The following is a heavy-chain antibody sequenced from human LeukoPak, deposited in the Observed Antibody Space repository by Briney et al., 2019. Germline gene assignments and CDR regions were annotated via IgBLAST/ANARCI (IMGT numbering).Heavy chain of an antibody. V-gene: IGHV4-31*03. J-gene: IGHJ4*02. Sequence: SETLSLTCTVSDGSISSTGYSWTWIRQHPGKDLEWIGYISYSGNTYYNPSLKSRIAISVDTSKNQFSLRLTSMTAADTAIYYCASRLVATYYFDNWGQGTLVTVSS. CDR3: ASRLVATYYFDN. D-gene: IGHD5-12*01. CDR2: ISYSGNT. CDR1: DGSISSTGYS.